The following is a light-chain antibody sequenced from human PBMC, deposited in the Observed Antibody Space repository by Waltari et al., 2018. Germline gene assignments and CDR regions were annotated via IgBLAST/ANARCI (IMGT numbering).Light chain of an antibody. V-gene: IGLV3-1*01. CDR1: QLGDIY. J-gene: IGLJ2*01. Sequence: LPQPPSVSVSPGQTATIPCSGSQLGDIYVFWYQQVAGQSPVMVLYQDSKRPSGVLERLAGSKACGTAALTSGGGQGIDEAMNYCRVWDRSTLVFGGVTKLTV. CDR3: RVWDRSTLV. CDR2: QDS.